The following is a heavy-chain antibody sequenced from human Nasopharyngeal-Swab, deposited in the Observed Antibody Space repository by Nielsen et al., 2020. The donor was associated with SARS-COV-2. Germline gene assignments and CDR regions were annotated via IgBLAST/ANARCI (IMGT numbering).Heavy chain of an antibody. CDR2: ISSSGNTL. D-gene: IGHD2-2*01. CDR1: GFTFSSYE. V-gene: IGHV3-48*03. J-gene: IGHJ4*02. Sequence: GGSLRLSCAASGFTFSSYEMNWVRQAPGKGLEWVSYISSSGNTLYYADSVKGRFTASRDNAKNSLSLQMNSLRAEDTAVYYCARYCSTTSCPRGFDYWGQGTLVTVSS. CDR3: ARYCSTTSCPRGFDY.